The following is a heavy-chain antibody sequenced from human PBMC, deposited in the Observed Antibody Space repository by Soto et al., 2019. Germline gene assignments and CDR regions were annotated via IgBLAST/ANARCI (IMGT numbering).Heavy chain of an antibody. CDR2: ISSSSSYI. J-gene: IGHJ3*02. D-gene: IGHD1-26*01. CDR1: GFTVSSYS. V-gene: IGHV3-21*01. CDR3: ARDSVYVELLYAFDI. Sequence: GGSLRLSCAASGFTVSSYSMNWVRQAPGKGLEWVSSISSSSSYIYYADSVKCLFTISTDNAKNSLYLQMNSLRAEDTAVYYCARDSVYVELLYAFDIWGQGTMVTVSS.